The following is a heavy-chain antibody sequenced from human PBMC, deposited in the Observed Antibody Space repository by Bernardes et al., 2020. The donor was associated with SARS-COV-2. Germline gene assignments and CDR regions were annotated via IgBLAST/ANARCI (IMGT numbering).Heavy chain of an antibody. CDR2: ISGSGGST. D-gene: IGHD3-22*01. CDR3: AAPPDYYDSSGYESLRYYGMDF. Sequence: GGSLRLSCAASGFTFSSYAMSWVRQAPGKGLEWVSSISGSGGSTYYADSVKGRFTISRDNSKNTLYLQMNSLRAEDTAVYYCAAPPDYYDSSGYESLRYYGMDFWGQGTTVTVSS. CDR1: GFTFSSYA. V-gene: IGHV3-23*01. J-gene: IGHJ6*02.